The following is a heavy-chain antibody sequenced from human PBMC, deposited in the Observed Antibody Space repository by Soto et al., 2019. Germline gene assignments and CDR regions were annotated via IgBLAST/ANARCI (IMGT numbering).Heavy chain of an antibody. D-gene: IGHD5-12*01. Sequence: ASVKVSCKACGDSFTSYAMHCVRQAPGQRLEWMGWINAGNGNTKYSQKFQGRVTITRDTSASTAYMELSSLRSDDTAVYYCARGAATKILVLMYDALEIWGQGTMVTVSS. CDR3: ARGAATKILVLMYDALEI. CDR2: INAGNGNT. CDR1: GDSFTSYA. J-gene: IGHJ3*02. V-gene: IGHV1-3*01.